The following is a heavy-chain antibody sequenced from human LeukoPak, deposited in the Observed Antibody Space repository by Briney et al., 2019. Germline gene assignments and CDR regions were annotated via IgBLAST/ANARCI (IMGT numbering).Heavy chain of an antibody. D-gene: IGHD3-16*01. V-gene: IGHV4-34*01. CDR3: ARVGGYSYIDV. J-gene: IGHJ6*03. CDR2: INHSRST. Sequence: SETLSLTCAVYGGSFSGYYWSWIRQPPGKGLEWIGEINHSRSTNYNPSLKSRVTISIDASKNQFSLNLNSVTAADTAVYYCARVGGYSYIDVWGEGTTVTISS. CDR1: GGSFSGYY.